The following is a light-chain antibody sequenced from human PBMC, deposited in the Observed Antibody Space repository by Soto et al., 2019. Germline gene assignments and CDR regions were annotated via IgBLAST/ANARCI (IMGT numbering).Light chain of an antibody. Sequence: DIQMTQSPSTLSGSVGERVTITCRASQTISSWLAWYQQKPGKAPKLLIYKASTLKSGVPSRVSGSGSGTEFTLTISSLQPYDFATYYCQHYNSYSEAFGQGTKVDIK. V-gene: IGKV1-5*03. J-gene: IGKJ1*01. CDR1: QTISSW. CDR2: KAS. CDR3: QHYNSYSEA.